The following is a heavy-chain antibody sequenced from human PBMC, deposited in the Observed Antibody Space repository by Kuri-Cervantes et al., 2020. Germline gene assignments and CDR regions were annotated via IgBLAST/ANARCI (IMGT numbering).Heavy chain of an antibody. J-gene: IGHJ4*02. Sequence: SETLSLTCTVSGGSISSGSYYWSWIRQPAGKGLEWIGRIYTSGSTNYNPSLKSRVTISVDTSKNQFSLKLSSVTAADTAVYYCARGSGTSCYSYWGQGTLVTVSS. D-gene: IGHD2-2*01. V-gene: IGHV4-61*02. CDR1: GGSISSGSYY. CDR2: IYTSGST. CDR3: ARGSGTSCYSY.